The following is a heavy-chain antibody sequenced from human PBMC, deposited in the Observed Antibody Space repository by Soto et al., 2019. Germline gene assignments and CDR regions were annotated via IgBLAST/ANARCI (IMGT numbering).Heavy chain of an antibody. D-gene: IGHD5-12*01. Sequence: HLPMQESGSGLVKPSQTLSLTCAVSGCAMCRGDYSWSWIRQPPGKALEWIGYIYHIGSTYYDPSLKSRGTISVDRSQNQFSLKLSSVTAADTAVYYCAAGGGLPRYYWCQGTLVTVSS. J-gene: IGHJ4*02. V-gene: IGHV4-30-2*01. CDR1: GCAMCRGDYS. CDR2: IYHIGST. CDR3: AAGGGLPRYY.